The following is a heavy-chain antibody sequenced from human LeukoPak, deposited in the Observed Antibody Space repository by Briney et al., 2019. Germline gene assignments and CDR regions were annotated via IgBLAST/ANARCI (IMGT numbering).Heavy chain of an antibody. CDR3: ARDNYSGSRYFDY. Sequence: GGSLRLSCAASGFTFSSYGMHWVRQAPGKGLEWVAFIRYDGSNKYYADSVKGRFTISRDNAKNSLYLQMDRLRAEDTAVYYCARDNYSGSRYFDYWGQGTLVTVSS. V-gene: IGHV3-30*02. CDR1: GFTFSSYG. CDR2: IRYDGSNK. D-gene: IGHD1-26*01. J-gene: IGHJ4*02.